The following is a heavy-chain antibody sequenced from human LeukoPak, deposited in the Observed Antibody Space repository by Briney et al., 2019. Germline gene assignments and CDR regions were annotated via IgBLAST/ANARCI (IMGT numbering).Heavy chain of an antibody. CDR3: ARPSTRGHAYGRSDSDS. CDR2: IYHSGST. Sequence: KTSETLSLTCTVSGYSINSVYYWGWIRQPPEKGLEWIGSIYHSGSTYYNPSLKSRVTISMDTSKNQFSLKLTSVTAADTAVYYCARPSTRGHAYGRSDSDSWGQGTLVTVSS. CDR1: GYSINSVYY. J-gene: IGHJ4*02. V-gene: IGHV4-38-2*02. D-gene: IGHD5-18*01.